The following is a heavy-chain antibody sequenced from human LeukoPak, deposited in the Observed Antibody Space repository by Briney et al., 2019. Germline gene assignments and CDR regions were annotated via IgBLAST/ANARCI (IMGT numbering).Heavy chain of an antibody. CDR2: IRYDGSSK. CDR3: SKDLTSDFGGDLDP. D-gene: IGHD3-10*01. J-gene: IGHJ5*02. CDR1: DFIFNNFG. V-gene: IGHV3-30*02. Sequence: PGGSLRLSCAVSDFIFNNFGIHWVRQAPGRGLEWVAFIRYDGSSKYYADSVKGRFTISRDNSKSTVYLQMNSLRVEDAAVYYCSKDLTSDFGGDLDPWGQGTLVTVSS.